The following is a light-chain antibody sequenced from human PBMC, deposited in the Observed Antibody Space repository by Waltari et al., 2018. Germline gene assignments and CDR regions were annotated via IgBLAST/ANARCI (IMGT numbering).Light chain of an antibody. CDR2: GAS. Sequence: EIVLTQSPGTLSLPPGERAILSCRASEYVSGSYLAWYQQKPGRALRLLIYGASLRATGVPDRFSGSGSGTDFTLTISRLEPEDFAIYYCQQSGTSPPRYTFGQGTRLEIK. CDR1: EYVSGSY. V-gene: IGKV3-20*01. J-gene: IGKJ2*01. CDR3: QQSGTSPPRYT.